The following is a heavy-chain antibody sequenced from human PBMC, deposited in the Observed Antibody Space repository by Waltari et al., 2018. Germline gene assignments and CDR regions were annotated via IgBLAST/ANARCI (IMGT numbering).Heavy chain of an antibody. CDR3: ARVPYGDYIMDY. V-gene: IGHV4-34*01. CDR1: GGSFSGYY. Sequence: QVQLQQWGAGLLKPSETLSLTCAVYGGSFSGYYWSWIRQPPGKGLEWIGEINHSGSTNYNPSLTSRVTISVDTSKNQFSLKLSSVTAADTAVYYCARVPYGDYIMDYWGQGTLVTVSS. J-gene: IGHJ4*02. CDR2: INHSGST. D-gene: IGHD4-17*01.